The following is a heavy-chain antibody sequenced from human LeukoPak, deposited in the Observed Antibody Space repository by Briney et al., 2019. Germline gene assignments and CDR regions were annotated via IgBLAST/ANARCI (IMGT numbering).Heavy chain of an antibody. CDR2: ISAYNGNR. CDR3: ARAWDCSSTNCHAYFDF. D-gene: IGHD2-2*01. CDR1: GYTFNTYG. J-gene: IGHJ4*02. Sequence: ASVKVSCKTSGYTFNTYGVTWVRQAPGQGLEWMGWISAYNGNRIYAQQPQDRVTMTTDTSTTTSHMELRSLRSDDTAVYYCARAWDCSSTNCHAYFDFWGQGTLVTVSS. V-gene: IGHV1-18*01.